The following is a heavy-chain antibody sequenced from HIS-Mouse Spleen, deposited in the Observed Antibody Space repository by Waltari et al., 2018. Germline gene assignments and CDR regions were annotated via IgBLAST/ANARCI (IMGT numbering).Heavy chain of an antibody. Sequence: EVQLVESGGGLVQPGGSLRLSCAASGFTFRSYWMSWVRQAPGKGLEWVANIKQDGSEKYYVDSVKGRFTISRDNAKNSLYLQMNSLRAEDTAVYYCARDGNWGPFGYWGQGTLVTVSS. D-gene: IGHD7-27*01. CDR2: IKQDGSEK. CDR3: ARDGNWGPFGY. CDR1: GFTFRSYW. J-gene: IGHJ4*02. V-gene: IGHV3-7*01.